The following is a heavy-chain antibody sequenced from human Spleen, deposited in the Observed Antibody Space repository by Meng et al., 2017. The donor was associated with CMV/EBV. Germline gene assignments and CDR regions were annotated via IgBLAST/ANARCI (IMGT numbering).Heavy chain of an antibody. CDR3: AGSLMVRGVTSDY. CDR2: ISSSSSYI. CDR1: GFTFSSYS. Sequence: GGSLRLSCAASGFTFSSYSMNWVRQAPGKGLEWVSSISSSSSYIYYADSVKGRFTISRDNAKNSLYLQMNSLRAEDTAEYYCAGSLMVRGVTSDYWGQGTLVTVSS. V-gene: IGHV3-21*01. J-gene: IGHJ4*02. D-gene: IGHD3-10*01.